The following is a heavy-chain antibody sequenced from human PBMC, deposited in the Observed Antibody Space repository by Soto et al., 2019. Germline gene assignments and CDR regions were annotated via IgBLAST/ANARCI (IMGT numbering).Heavy chain of an antibody. CDR3: GRGTALGVFDY. CDR1: GGSFSGYY. Sequence: SETLSLTCSVYGGSFSGYYWSWIRQPPGKGLEWIGEINHSGSTNYNPSLKSRVTISVDTSKNQFSLKLSSVTAADTAVYYCGRGTALGVFDYWGQGTLDTVSS. V-gene: IGHV4-34*01. J-gene: IGHJ4*02. CDR2: INHSGST. D-gene: IGHD2-8*01.